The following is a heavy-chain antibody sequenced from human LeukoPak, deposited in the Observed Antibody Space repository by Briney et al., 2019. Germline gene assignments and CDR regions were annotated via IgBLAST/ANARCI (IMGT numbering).Heavy chain of an antibody. D-gene: IGHD4-11*01. CDR2: ISPISGST. Sequence: ASVKVSCKASGYTFTGYYIHWVRQAPGQGLEWMGIISPISGSTTYAQKSQGRVTVTRDTSTSTVYMELSSLRSEDTALYYCARAYSNTDGFDIWGQGTMVTVSS. V-gene: IGHV1-46*01. CDR3: ARAYSNTDGFDI. J-gene: IGHJ3*02. CDR1: GYTFTGYY.